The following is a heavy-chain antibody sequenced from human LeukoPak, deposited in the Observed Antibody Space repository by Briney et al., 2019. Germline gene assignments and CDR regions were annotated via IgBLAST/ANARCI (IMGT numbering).Heavy chain of an antibody. V-gene: IGHV1-2*02. CDR3: AKPPRPYGKNWFDP. D-gene: IGHD1-1*01. J-gene: IGHJ5*02. CDR1: GYTFTGYY. Sequence: ASVKVSCKASGYTFTGYYMHWVRQAPGQGLEWMGWINPNSGGTNYAQKFQGRVTMTRDTSISTAYMELSRLRSDDTAVYYCAKPPRPYGKNWFDPWGQGTLVTVSS. CDR2: INPNSGGT.